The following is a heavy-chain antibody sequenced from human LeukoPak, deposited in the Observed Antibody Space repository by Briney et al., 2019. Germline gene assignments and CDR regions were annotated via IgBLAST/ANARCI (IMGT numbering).Heavy chain of an antibody. Sequence: ASVKVSCKASGYTFTSYDSNWVRQATGQGLEWMGWMNPNSGNTGYAQKFQGRVTMTRNTSISTAYMELSSLRSEDTAVYYCARVVSSWYYYYYGMDVWGQGTTVSVSS. CDR2: MNPNSGNT. CDR3: ARVVSSWYYYYYGMDV. J-gene: IGHJ6*02. D-gene: IGHD6-13*01. V-gene: IGHV1-8*01. CDR1: GYTFTSYD.